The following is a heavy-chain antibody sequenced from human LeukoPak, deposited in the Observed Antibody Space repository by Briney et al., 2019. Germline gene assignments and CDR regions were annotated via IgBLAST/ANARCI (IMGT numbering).Heavy chain of an antibody. CDR1: GGSISSYY. D-gene: IGHD6-6*01. CDR3: ARDYEYSIVGAFDI. V-gene: IGHV4-59*01. CDR2: IYYSGST. J-gene: IGHJ3*02. Sequence: SETLSLTCTVSGGSISSYYWSWIRQPPGKGLEWIGYIYYSGSTDYNPSLKSRVTISVDTSKNQFSLKLSSVTAADTAVYYCARDYEYSIVGAFDIWGQGTMVTVSS.